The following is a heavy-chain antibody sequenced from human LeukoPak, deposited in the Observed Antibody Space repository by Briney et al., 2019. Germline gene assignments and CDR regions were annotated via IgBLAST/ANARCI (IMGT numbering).Heavy chain of an antibody. Sequence: PSGTLSLTCAVSGGSISSSNWWSWVRQPPGKGLEWIGEIYHSGSTYYSPSLKSRVTISVDTSKNQFSLKLSSVTATDTAVYYCARHRGSSSNFDYWGQGTLVTVSS. V-gene: IGHV4-4*02. D-gene: IGHD6-6*01. CDR1: GGSISSSNW. CDR3: ARHRGSSSNFDY. J-gene: IGHJ4*02. CDR2: IYHSGST.